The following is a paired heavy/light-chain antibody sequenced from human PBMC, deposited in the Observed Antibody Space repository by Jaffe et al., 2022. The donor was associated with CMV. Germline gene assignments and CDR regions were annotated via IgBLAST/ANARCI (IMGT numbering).Heavy chain of an antibody. V-gene: IGHV5-51*01. D-gene: IGHD2-15*01. CDR1: GYSFTSYW. J-gene: IGHJ3*02. CDR2: IYPGDSDT. Sequence: EVQLVQSGAEVKKPGESLKISCKGSGYSFTSYWIGWVRQMPGKGLEWMGIIYPGDSDTRYSPSFQGQVTISADKSISTAYLQWSSLKASDTAMYYCARLQYCSGGSCYPRVAFDIWGQGTMVTVSS. CDR3: ARLQYCSGGSCYPRVAFDI.
Light chain of an antibody. CDR2: KAS. CDR3: QQYNTILGT. J-gene: IGKJ1*01. CDR1: QSISSW. V-gene: IGKV1-5*03. Sequence: DIQMTQSPSTLSASVGDRVTITCRASQSISSWLAWYQQKPGKAPKLLIYKASSLESGVPSRFSGSGSGTEFTLTISSLQPDDFATYYCQQYNTILGTFGQGTKVEIK.